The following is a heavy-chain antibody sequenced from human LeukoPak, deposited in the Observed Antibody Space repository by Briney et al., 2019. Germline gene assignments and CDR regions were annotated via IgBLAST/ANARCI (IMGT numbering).Heavy chain of an antibody. CDR2: IYKGGSI. V-gene: IGHV3-53*01. CDR1: GLTVSSNY. D-gene: IGHD1-14*01. Sequence: GGSLRLSCAASGLTVSSNYMSWVRQAPGKGLEWFSVIYKGGSIYYADSVKGRFTISRDNSKNTVYLQMKSLRAEDTAVYYCASRGPGYYFDYWGQGTLVTVSS. CDR3: ASRGPGYYFDY. J-gene: IGHJ4*02.